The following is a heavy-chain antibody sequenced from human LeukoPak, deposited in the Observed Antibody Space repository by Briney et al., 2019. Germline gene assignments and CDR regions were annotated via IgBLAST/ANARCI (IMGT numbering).Heavy chain of an antibody. CDR1: GDSITNYY. J-gene: IGHJ3*02. Sequence: RPSETLSLTCTVSGDSITNYYWTWIRQPPGKELEWIGFIYYSGSTNYSPSLKSRVTISVDTSKNQFSLKLSSVTAADTAIYYCARGVSGNHAGFFDIWGQGTMVTVSS. CDR2: IYYSGST. V-gene: IGHV4-59*01. CDR3: ARGVSGNHAGFFDI. D-gene: IGHD1-14*01.